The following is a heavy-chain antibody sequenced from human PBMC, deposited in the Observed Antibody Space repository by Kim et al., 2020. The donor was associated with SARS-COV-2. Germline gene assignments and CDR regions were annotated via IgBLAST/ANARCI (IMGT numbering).Heavy chain of an antibody. CDR3: ARQGTGATRPPDY. D-gene: IGHD1-26*01. Sequence: SETLSLTCTVFGDSISNSNYYWGWIRQPPGKGLKWIGSFHYSGSTHYNPSLKSRVIISVDTSKNQFSLKLSSVTAADTAVFYCARQGTGATRPPDYWGRGTLVTVSS. CDR1: GDSISNSNYY. CDR2: FHYSGST. V-gene: IGHV4-39*01. J-gene: IGHJ4*02.